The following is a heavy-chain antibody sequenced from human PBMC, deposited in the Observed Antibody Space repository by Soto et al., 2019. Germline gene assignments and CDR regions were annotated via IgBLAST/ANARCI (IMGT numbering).Heavy chain of an antibody. CDR3: AAAIAGSFGS. D-gene: IGHD2-2*02. V-gene: IGHV3-53*02. J-gene: IGHJ4*02. CDR1: GFTVSSNY. CDR2: IYTGNNT. Sequence: EVQLVETGGGLIQPGGSLRLSCAASGFTVSSNYMSWVRQAPGKGLEWVSIIYTGNNTNYADSERGRLTIPRDNSKNNLHLQMTRLRAEDTAVYYFAAAIAGSFGSWGRETLVTFSP.